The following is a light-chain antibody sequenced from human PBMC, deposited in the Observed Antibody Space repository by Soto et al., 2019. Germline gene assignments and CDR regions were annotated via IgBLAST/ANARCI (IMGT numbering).Light chain of an antibody. V-gene: IGLV1-40*01. J-gene: IGLJ2*01. Sequence: QSVLTQPPSVSGAPGQRVTISCTGSRSNIGSGYEVHWYQQLPGTAPKLLIYGNIYRPSGLPDRLSGSKSDTSVSLAITGLQAEDEADYHCHSYDSSLSGVVFGGGTKLTVL. CDR2: GNI. CDR3: HSYDSSLSGVV. CDR1: RSNIGSGYE.